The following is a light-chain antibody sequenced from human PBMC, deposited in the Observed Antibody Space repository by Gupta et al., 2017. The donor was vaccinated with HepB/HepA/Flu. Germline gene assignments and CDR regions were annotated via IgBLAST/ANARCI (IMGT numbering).Light chain of an antibody. CDR2: RDD. CDR3: AAWDDSLSGIL. CDR1: SSNIERNY. J-gene: IGLJ3*02. V-gene: IGLV1-47*01. Sequence: QSVLSQAPAAPGTPGQRVTISCSGSSSNIERNYVYWYQQDPGTAPKLLMYRDDQRPSGVPERFSGSKSGTSASLVISGLRSEDEADYYCAAWDDSLSGILFGGGTRLTVL.